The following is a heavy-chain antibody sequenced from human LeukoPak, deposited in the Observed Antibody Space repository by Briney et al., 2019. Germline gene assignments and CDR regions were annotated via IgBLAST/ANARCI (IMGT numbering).Heavy chain of an antibody. CDR1: GFTFSSYE. V-gene: IGHV3-48*03. CDR3: ARDLITMIVVVDNDAFDI. CDR2: ISSSGSTI. Sequence: PGGSLRLSCAASGFTFSSYEMNWVRQAPGKGLEWVSYISSSGSTIYYADSVKGRFTISRDNAKNSLYLQMNSLRAEDTAVYYCARDLITMIVVVDNDAFDIWGQGTMVTVSS. D-gene: IGHD3-22*01. J-gene: IGHJ3*02.